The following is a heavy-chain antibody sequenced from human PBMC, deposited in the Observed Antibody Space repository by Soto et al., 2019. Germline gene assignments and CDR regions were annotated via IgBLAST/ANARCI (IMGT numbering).Heavy chain of an antibody. D-gene: IGHD7-27*01. CDR2: IYYSGST. J-gene: IGHJ6*02. CDR1: GGSISSYY. CDR3: ARGFLGDYYYYGMDV. Sequence: PSETLSLTCTVSGGSISSYYWSWIRQPPGKGLEWIGYIYYSGSTNYNPSLKSPVTISVDTSKNQFSLKLSSVTAADTAGYYCARGFLGDYYYYGMDVWGQGTTVTVSS. V-gene: IGHV4-59*01.